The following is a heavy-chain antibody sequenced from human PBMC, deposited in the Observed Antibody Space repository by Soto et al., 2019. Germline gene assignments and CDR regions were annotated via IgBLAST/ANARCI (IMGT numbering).Heavy chain of an antibody. J-gene: IGHJ4*02. V-gene: IGHV3-33*01. CDR1: GFTFSSYG. Sequence: PGGSLRLSCAASGFTFSSYGMHWVRQAPGKGLEWVAVIWYDGSNKYYADSVKGRFTISRDNSKNTLYLQMNSLRAEDTAVYYCARLGYCSGGSCSQEGYWGQGTLVTVSS. D-gene: IGHD2-15*01. CDR3: ARLGYCSGGSCSQEGY. CDR2: IWYDGSNK.